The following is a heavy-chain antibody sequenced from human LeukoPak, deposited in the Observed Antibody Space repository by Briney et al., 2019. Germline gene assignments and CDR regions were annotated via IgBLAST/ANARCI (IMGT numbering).Heavy chain of an antibody. J-gene: IGHJ4*02. CDR1: GYTFTSYG. Sequence: ASVKVSCKASGYTFTSYGISWVRQAPGQGREWMGGISAYNGNTNYAQKLQGRVTMTTDTSTSTAYMELRSLRSDDTAVYYCARVVRLRPSRPAREFDYWGQGTLVTVSS. D-gene: IGHD3-16*01. V-gene: IGHV1-18*01. CDR2: ISAYNGNT. CDR3: ARVVRLRPSRPAREFDY.